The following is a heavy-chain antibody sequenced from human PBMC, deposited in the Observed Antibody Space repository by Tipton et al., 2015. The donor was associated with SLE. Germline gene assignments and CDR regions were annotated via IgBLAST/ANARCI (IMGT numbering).Heavy chain of an antibody. CDR1: GGSFTTYY. CDR2: IYHSGRP. J-gene: IGHJ5*02. D-gene: IGHD3-16*01. CDR3: ARGGAGGMNWFDP. V-gene: IGHV4-59*01. Sequence: TLSLTCTVSGGSFTTYYWSWIRQPPGKGLEWIGYIYHSGRPVYSPSLKSRVSMSVDTSNNQFSLKVYSVTAADTAVYYCARGGAGGMNWFDPWGQGTLVTVSS.